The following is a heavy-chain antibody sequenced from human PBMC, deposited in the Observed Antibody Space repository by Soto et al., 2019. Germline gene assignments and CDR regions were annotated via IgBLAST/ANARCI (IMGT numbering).Heavy chain of an antibody. Sequence: GGSLRLSCAASGFTFSSYGMHWVRQAPGKGLEWVAVIWYDGSNKYYADSVKGRFTISRDNSKNTLYLQMNSLRAEDTAVYYCAKDTTTDLGYFDYWGQGTLVTVSS. V-gene: IGHV3-33*06. CDR1: GFTFSSYG. D-gene: IGHD1-26*01. CDR2: IWYDGSNK. J-gene: IGHJ4*02. CDR3: AKDTTTDLGYFDY.